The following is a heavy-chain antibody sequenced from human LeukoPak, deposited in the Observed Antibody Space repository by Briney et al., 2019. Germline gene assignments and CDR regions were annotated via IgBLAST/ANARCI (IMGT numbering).Heavy chain of an antibody. V-gene: IGHV1-8*01. CDR3: ARGRIAARRGNNWFDP. Sequence: ASVKVSCKASGYTFTSYDINWVRQATGQGLEWMGWMNPNSGNTGYAQKFQGRVTMTRNTSISTACMELSSLRSEDTAVYYCARGRIAARRGNNWFDPWGQGTLVTVSS. J-gene: IGHJ5*02. CDR1: GYTFTSYD. CDR2: MNPNSGNT. D-gene: IGHD6-6*01.